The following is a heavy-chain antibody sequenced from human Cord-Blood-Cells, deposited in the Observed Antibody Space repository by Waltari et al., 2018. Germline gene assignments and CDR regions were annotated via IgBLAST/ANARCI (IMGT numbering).Heavy chain of an antibody. Sequence: EVQLVESGGGLVTPVGYLRLSCAASGFTFSSYSMNWVRQAPGKGLEWVSSISRSSSYIYYADSVKGRFTISRDNAKNSLYLQMNSLRAEDTAVYYCARNDDFWSGYDYWGQGTLVTVSS. CDR2: ISRSSSYI. CDR3: ARNDDFWSGYDY. V-gene: IGHV3-21*01. D-gene: IGHD3-3*01. J-gene: IGHJ4*02. CDR1: GFTFSSYS.